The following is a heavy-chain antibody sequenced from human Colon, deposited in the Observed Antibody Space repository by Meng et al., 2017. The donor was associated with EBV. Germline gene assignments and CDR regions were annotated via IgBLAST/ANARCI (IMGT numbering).Heavy chain of an antibody. J-gene: IGHJ4*02. D-gene: IGHD2-21*01. CDR3: ASFDHIPRRNYFDY. CDR1: GGSMSSGNYY. Sequence: QVQLQESGPGLVGPSQTLSLPCTVSGGSMSSGNYYWSWIRQPPGKGLEWIGYIHHSGSAYYNPSLKSRVSISVDTSKNQFSLNLNSMTAADTAVYYCASFDHIPRRNYFDYWGQGTLVTVSS. V-gene: IGHV4-30-4*01. CDR2: IHHSGSA.